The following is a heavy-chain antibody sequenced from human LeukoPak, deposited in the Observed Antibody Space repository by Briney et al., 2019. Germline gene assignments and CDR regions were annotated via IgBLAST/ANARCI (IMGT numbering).Heavy chain of an antibody. Sequence: SVKVSCKASGGTFSSYAISWVRQAPGQGLEWMGGIIPIFGTANYAQKFQGRVTITADESTSTAYMELSSLRSEDTAVYYCARGGAHNYYMDVWGKGTTVTVSS. V-gene: IGHV1-69*13. CDR2: IIPIFGTA. J-gene: IGHJ6*03. CDR3: ARGGAHNYYMDV. CDR1: GGTFSSYA. D-gene: IGHD3-10*01.